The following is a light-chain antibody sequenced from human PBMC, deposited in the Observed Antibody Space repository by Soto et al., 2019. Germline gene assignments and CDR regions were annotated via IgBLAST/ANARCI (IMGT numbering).Light chain of an antibody. J-gene: IGKJ2*01. Sequence: DIQVTQSPSSLYSSVGDRVTITCRASQSSSSFLIWYQQKAGKAPKVLIFAPSSLQSGGPSTFSGHGSGTEFTLISTRLQPEKSASYYCQQSDIVPYTFGQGTKLEIK. CDR2: APS. CDR3: QQSDIVPYT. CDR1: QSSSSF. V-gene: IGKV1-39*01.